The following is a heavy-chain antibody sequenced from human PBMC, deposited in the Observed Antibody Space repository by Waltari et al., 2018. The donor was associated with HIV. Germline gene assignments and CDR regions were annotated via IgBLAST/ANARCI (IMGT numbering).Heavy chain of an antibody. V-gene: IGHV4-39*01. Sequence: QLQLQESGPGLVKPSETLSLTCTVPGGSISNSNYYWGWIRQPPGKGLEWIGSIYYSGSTYYNPSLKSRVTISVDMSKNQFSLKLSSVTAADTAVYYCARSSSLNHPNFDYWGQGTLVTVSS. D-gene: IGHD3-16*02. J-gene: IGHJ4*02. CDR1: GGSISNSNYY. CDR3: ARSSSLNHPNFDY. CDR2: IYYSGST.